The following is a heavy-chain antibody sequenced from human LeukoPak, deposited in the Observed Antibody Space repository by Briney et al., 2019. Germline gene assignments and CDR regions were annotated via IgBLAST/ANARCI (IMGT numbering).Heavy chain of an antibody. Sequence: GGCLRLSCAASGFTVRNNYMRWVRPAPGKGRAWVSIIYRGGSTYYADSVKDRFTISRDNSKYKLYLQMDSLRAEDTAVYYCAKDSAGYDSSGYYYHLFDYWGQGTLVTVSS. V-gene: IGHV3-66*01. CDR2: IYRGGST. CDR3: AKDSAGYDSSGYYYHLFDY. CDR1: GFTVRNNY. J-gene: IGHJ4*02. D-gene: IGHD3-22*01.